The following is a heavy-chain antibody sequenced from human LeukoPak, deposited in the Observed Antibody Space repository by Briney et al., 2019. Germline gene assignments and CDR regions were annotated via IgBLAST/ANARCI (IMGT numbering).Heavy chain of an antibody. V-gene: IGHV3-23*01. D-gene: IGHD6-13*01. CDR1: GFTFSSYA. CDR3: AKDLFSTSWFYFDY. J-gene: IGHJ4*01. CDR2: ISDSGGST. Sequence: GGSLRLSCAASGFTFSSYAMTWVRQAPGKGLEWVSAISDSGGSTNYADSVKGRFTISRDNSKNTLYLQMNSLRAADTAVYYCAKDLFSTSWFYFDYWGHGTLVTVSS.